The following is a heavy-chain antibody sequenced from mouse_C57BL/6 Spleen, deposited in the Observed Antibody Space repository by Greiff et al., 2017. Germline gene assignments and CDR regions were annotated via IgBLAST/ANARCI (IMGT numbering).Heavy chain of an antibody. V-gene: IGHV1-55*01. Sequence: QVQLQQPGAELVKPGASVKMSCKASGYTFTSYWITWVKQRPGQGLERIGDIFPGSGSTNYNEKFKSKATLTVDTSSSTAYMQLSSLTSEDSAVYYCARGPGTWFAYWGQGTLVTVSA. CDR3: ARGPGTWFAY. J-gene: IGHJ3*01. CDR2: IFPGSGST. CDR1: GYTFTSYW.